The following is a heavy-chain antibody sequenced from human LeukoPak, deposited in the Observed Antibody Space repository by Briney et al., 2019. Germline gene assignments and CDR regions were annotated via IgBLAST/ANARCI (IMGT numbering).Heavy chain of an antibody. CDR3: ARRYCSGGSCYRYFDY. Sequence: GESLKISCKGSGYSFTSYWIGWVRQMPGKGLEWMGIIYPGDSDTRYSPSFQGQVTISADKSISTAYLQWSSLKASDTAMYYCARRYCSGGSCYRYFDYWGQGTLVTVSS. D-gene: IGHD2-15*01. CDR2: IYPGDSDT. J-gene: IGHJ4*02. V-gene: IGHV5-51*01. CDR1: GYSFTSYW.